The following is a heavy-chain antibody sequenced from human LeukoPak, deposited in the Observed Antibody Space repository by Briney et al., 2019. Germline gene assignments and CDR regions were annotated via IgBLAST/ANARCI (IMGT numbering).Heavy chain of an antibody. V-gene: IGHV4-31*03. CDR2: TYYTGSI. Sequence: SETLSLTCTVSGGSITTSGYFWSWIRQHPAKGLEWIGYTYYTGSIYYNPSLKSRVTISVDTSKNQFSLKLSSVTAADTAVYYCAREDYYESSGYYVYFFDSWGQGTLVAVSS. J-gene: IGHJ4*02. D-gene: IGHD3-22*01. CDR3: AREDYYESSGYYVYFFDS. CDR1: GGSITTSGYF.